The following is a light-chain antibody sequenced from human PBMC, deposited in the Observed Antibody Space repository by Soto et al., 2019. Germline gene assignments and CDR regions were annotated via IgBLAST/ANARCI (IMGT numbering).Light chain of an antibody. CDR2: EVN. V-gene: IGLV2-14*01. J-gene: IGLJ2*01. CDR3: TSYTTSGTLV. CDR1: TSDIGTYNY. Sequence: QSVLTQPASMSGSPGQSITISCSGNTSDIGTYNYVSWYQHHPGKVPKLILFEVNDRPSGVSTRFSGSKSGNTASLTISGLQSEDEADYYCTSYTTSGTLVFGGGTKLTVL.